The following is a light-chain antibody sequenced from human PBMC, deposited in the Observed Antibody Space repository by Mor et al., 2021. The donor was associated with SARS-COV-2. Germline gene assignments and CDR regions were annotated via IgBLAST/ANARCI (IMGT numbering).Light chain of an antibody. V-gene: IGLV2-14*03. CDR1: Y. J-gene: IGLJ1*01. CDR3: SSYRNDDIVRV. Sequence: YVSWYQHHPDTAPRLIIFNVDHRPSGVSSRFTGSQSGNTASLTISGLQAEDEAEYYCSSYRNDDIVRVFGTGT. CDR2: NVD.